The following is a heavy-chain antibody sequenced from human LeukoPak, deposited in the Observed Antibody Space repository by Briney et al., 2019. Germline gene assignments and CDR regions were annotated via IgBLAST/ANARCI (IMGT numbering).Heavy chain of an antibody. CDR1: GGSISSSSYY. Sequence: PSETLSLTCTVSGGSISSSSYYWGWIRQPPGKGLEWIGSIYYSGSTYYNPSLKSRVTISVDTSKNQFSLKLSSVTAADTAVYYCALFGYYYYYMDVWGKGTTVTVS. D-gene: IGHD3-3*01. CDR2: IYYSGST. V-gene: IGHV4-39*07. CDR3: ALFGYYYYYMDV. J-gene: IGHJ6*03.